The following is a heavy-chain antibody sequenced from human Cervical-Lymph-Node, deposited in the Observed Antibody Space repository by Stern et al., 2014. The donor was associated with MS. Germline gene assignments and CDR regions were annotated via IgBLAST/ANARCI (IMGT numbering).Heavy chain of an antibody. J-gene: IGHJ4*02. D-gene: IGHD1/OR15-1a*01. Sequence: VQLVESGAEVKKPGDSLKISCKASGYSFTSYWIGWVRQMPGKGLEWMGIIYPGASDPRSSPSFQGQVTISADRSISTAYLQWSSLKASDTAMYYCVRQAPEQTLDYWGQGTLVTVSS. V-gene: IGHV5-51*01. CDR3: VRQAPEQTLDY. CDR1: GYSFTSYW. CDR2: IYPGASDP.